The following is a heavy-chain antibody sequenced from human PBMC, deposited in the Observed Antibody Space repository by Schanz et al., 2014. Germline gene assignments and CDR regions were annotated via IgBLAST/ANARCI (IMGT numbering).Heavy chain of an antibody. Sequence: EVRLVESGGGLVQPGGSLRLSCEASGFDFNSYSMNWVRQVPGKGLEWLSYIATSSSTRHYADSVKGRVTISRDNSKNTLYLQMNTLRAEDMAVYYCARDRGYCSGGSCLTFDYWGQGTLVTVSS. J-gene: IGHJ4*02. CDR2: IATSSSTR. CDR3: ARDRGYCSGGSCLTFDY. V-gene: IGHV3-48*01. CDR1: GFDFNSYS. D-gene: IGHD2-15*01.